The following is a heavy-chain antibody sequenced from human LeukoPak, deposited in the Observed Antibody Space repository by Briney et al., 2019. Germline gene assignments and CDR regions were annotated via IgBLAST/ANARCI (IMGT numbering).Heavy chain of an antibody. CDR3: ARAVPGGDTPLALNWFDP. CDR1: GGSISSSSYS. V-gene: IGHV4-61*01. Sequence: SETLSLTCTVSGGSISSSSYSWSWIRQPPGKGLEWIGYIYYSGSTSYNPSLKSRVTISVDTSKNQFSLKLSSVTAADTAVYYCARAVPGGDTPLALNWFDPWGQGTLVTVSS. CDR2: IYYSGST. D-gene: IGHD2-21*01. J-gene: IGHJ5*02.